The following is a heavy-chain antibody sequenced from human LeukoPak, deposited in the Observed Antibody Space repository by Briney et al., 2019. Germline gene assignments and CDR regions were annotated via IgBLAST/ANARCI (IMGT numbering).Heavy chain of an antibody. D-gene: IGHD3-3*01. J-gene: IGHJ2*01. CDR3: ARYDFILISYFDL. Sequence: GSLRLSCAASGFTVSTNYMSWVRQAPGKKLEWVSDIYSDGSTVYADSVKGRFTISRDNSKNTLYLQMNSLRAEDTAVYHCARYDFILISYFDLWGRGTLVTVSS. V-gene: IGHV3-53*01. CDR1: GFTVSTNY. CDR2: IYSDGST.